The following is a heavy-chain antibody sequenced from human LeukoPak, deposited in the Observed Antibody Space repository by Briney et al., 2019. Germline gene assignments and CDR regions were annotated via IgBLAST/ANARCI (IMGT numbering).Heavy chain of an antibody. CDR3: AKGEVNYYYYGMDV. Sequence: GRSLRLSCAASGFTFSSYGMHWVRQAPGKGLEWVAVIWYDGSNKYYADSVKGRFTISRDNSKNTLYLQMNSLRAEDTAVYYCAKGEVNYYYYGMDVWGQGTTVTVSS. CDR2: IWYDGSNK. J-gene: IGHJ6*02. CDR1: GFTFSSYG. V-gene: IGHV3-33*06.